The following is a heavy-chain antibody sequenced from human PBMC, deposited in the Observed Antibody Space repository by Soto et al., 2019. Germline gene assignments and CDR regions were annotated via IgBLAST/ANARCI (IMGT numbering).Heavy chain of an antibody. Sequence: EVQLVESGGGLVQPGGSLRLSCAASGFTFTSYSMNWVRQAPGKGLEWVSYISSSSSTKYHADSVKGRFTISRDNAKKSLYLQMNSLRGEDTAVSYCALSYYGSGTSFDYWGQGTLVTVSS. D-gene: IGHD3-10*01. CDR2: ISSSSSTK. CDR1: GFTFTSYS. J-gene: IGHJ4*02. V-gene: IGHV3-48*01. CDR3: ALSYYGSGTSFDY.